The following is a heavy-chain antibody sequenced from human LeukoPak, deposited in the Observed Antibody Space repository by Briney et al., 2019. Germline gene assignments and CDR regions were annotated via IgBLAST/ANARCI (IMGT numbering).Heavy chain of an antibody. CDR1: GYTFTSYY. CDR2: IIPILGIA. D-gene: IGHD2-15*01. CDR3: AREPLGYCSGGSCYSYLNFDY. Sequence: SVKVSCKASGYTFTSYYMHWVRQAPGQGLEGMGRIIPILGIANYAQKLQGRVSITADKSTSTAYMELSSLRSEDTAVYYCAREPLGYCSGGSCYSYLNFDYWGQGTLVTVSS. V-gene: IGHV1-69*04. J-gene: IGHJ4*02.